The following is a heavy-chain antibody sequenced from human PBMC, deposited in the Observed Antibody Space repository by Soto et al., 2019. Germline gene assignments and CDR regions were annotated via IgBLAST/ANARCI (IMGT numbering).Heavy chain of an antibody. CDR2: IGPYNGKT. CDR3: VRDLDGSGSYYTNY. J-gene: IGHJ4*02. CDR1: GYAFRHYG. V-gene: IGHV1-18*01. Sequence: QVQLVQSGAEVKKPGASVQVSCKASGYAFRHYGITWVRQAPGQGLEWMGWIGPYNGKTNYAQKLQDRVTMTTDTSTGTAYMELRSLRSDDKDVYFCVRDLDGSGSYYTNYWGQGTLVTVSS. D-gene: IGHD3-10*01.